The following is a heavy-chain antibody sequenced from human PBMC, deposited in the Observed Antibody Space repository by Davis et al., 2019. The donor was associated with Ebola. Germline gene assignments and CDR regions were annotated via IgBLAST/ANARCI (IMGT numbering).Heavy chain of an antibody. D-gene: IGHD3-3*01. CDR1: GITFSGSA. V-gene: IGHV3-73*01. J-gene: IGHJ4*02. CDR2: IRSKANSFAT. Sequence: GESLKISCAASGITFSGSAVHWVRQASGKGLEWVGRIRSKANSFATEFAASVKGRFTISRGDSKNTAYLQMNSLKTEDTAVYYCSRHSPFRFLDYWGQGTLVTVSS. CDR3: SRHSPFRFLDY.